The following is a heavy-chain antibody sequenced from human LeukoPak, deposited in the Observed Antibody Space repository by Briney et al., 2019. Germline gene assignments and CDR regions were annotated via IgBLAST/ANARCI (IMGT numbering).Heavy chain of an antibody. CDR1: GFTFNNYA. V-gene: IGHV3-23*01. CDR3: ARLPTFYYDSSGYHYDY. J-gene: IGHJ4*02. D-gene: IGHD3-22*01. Sequence: PGGSLRLSCVASGFTFNNYAMSWVRQAPGRGLEWASSTAGSGISKDYADSVKGRFTISKDKSKNTLYLQMDNLRAEDTGVYFCARLPTFYYDSSGYHYDYWGQGTLVTVSP. CDR2: TAGSGISK.